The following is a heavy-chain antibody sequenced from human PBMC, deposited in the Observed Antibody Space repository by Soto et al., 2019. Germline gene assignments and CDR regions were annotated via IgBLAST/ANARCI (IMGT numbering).Heavy chain of an antibody. J-gene: IGHJ4*02. CDR3: ARHVGQDSLYYYFDY. V-gene: IGHV5-10-1*01. D-gene: IGHD2-15*01. Sequence: PGESRKISCKGSGYSFTSYWISWVRQMPGKGLEWMGRIDPSDSYTNYSPSFQGHVTISADKSISTAYLQWSSLKASDTAMYYCARHVGQDSLYYYFDYWGQGTLVTVSS. CDR1: GYSFTSYW. CDR2: IDPSDSYT.